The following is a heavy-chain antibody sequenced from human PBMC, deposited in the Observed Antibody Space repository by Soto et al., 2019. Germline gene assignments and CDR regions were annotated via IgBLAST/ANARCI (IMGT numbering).Heavy chain of an antibody. J-gene: IGHJ6*02. Sequence: GGSLRLSCAASGFTFSSYGMHWVRQAPGKGLEWVAVIWYDGSNKYYADSVKGRFTISKDNSKNTLYLQMNSLRAEDTAVYYCARSRPSSHYYYYGMDVRGQGTTVTVSS. CDR2: IWYDGSNK. CDR1: GFTFSSYG. V-gene: IGHV3-33*01. CDR3: ARSRPSSHYYYYGMDV. D-gene: IGHD2-15*01.